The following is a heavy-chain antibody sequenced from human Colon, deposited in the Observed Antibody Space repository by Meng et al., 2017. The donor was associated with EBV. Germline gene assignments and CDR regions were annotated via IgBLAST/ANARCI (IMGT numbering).Heavy chain of an antibody. V-gene: IGHV3-11*01. Sequence: HVYRVGSGGVFVKPGGSIMRSCAASGFNFNDYYMTWLRQAPGKGLEGVAFISKMGDGISYAESVRGRFIISRDSATHSLYLQMNSLRAEDTAVYYCARDLGGPRDYWGQGTLVTVSS. CDR1: GFNFNDYY. CDR3: ARDLGGPRDY. D-gene: IGHD6-25*01. CDR2: ISKMGDGI. J-gene: IGHJ4*02.